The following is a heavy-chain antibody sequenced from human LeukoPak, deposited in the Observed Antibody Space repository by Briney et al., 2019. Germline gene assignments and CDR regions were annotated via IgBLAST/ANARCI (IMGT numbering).Heavy chain of an antibody. J-gene: IGHJ4*02. Sequence: KPSETLSLTCAVYGGSFSGYYWSWIRQPPGKGLEWIGEINHSGSTNYNPSLKSRVTISVDTSKNQFSLKLSSVTAEDTAVYYCARGLRNYYGSGSYFEPFDYWGQGTLVTVSS. D-gene: IGHD3-10*01. CDR1: GGSFSGYY. CDR2: INHSGST. CDR3: ARGLRNYYGSGSYFEPFDY. V-gene: IGHV4-34*01.